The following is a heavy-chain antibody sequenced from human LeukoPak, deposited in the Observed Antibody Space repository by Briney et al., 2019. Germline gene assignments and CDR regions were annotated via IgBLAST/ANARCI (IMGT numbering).Heavy chain of an antibody. CDR1: GGSISSSSNY. J-gene: IGHJ5*02. CDR2: ISYSGST. Sequence: SEALSLTCTVSGGSISSSSNYWGWLRQPPGKGVEWIGSISYSGSTQYNPFLKSRVNICVEKYKKQFFLNLTSVTSEDTALYYCGRPIDGTTRGFDPWGQGTLVTVSS. V-gene: IGHV4-39*01. CDR3: GRPIDGTTRGFDP. D-gene: IGHD1-7*01.